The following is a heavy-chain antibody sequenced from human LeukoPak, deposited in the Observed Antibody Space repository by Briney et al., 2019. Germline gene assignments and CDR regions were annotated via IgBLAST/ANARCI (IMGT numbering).Heavy chain of an antibody. Sequence: SETLSLTCTVYGGSFSGYYWSWIRQPPGKWLEWIGEINHSGSTNYNPSLKSRVTLSVDTSKNQFSLKLSSVTAADTAVYYCARALGTSFDYWGQGTLVTVSS. CDR2: INHSGST. D-gene: IGHD7-27*01. CDR1: GGSFSGYY. CDR3: ARALGTSFDY. V-gene: IGHV4-34*01. J-gene: IGHJ4*02.